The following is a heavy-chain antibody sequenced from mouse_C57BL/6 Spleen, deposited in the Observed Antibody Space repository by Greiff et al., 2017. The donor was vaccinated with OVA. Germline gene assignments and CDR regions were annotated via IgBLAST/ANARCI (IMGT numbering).Heavy chain of an antibody. CDR1: GYTFTSYW. CDR3: AREGGYDYDVDY. Sequence: VQLQQSGAELVKPGASVKMSCKASGYTFTSYWITWVKQRPGQGLEWIGDIYPGSGSTNYNEKFKSKATLTVDTSSSTAYMQLSSLTSEDSAVYYCAREGGYDYDVDYWGQGTTLTVSS. CDR2: IYPGSGST. D-gene: IGHD2-4*01. V-gene: IGHV1-55*01. J-gene: IGHJ2*01.